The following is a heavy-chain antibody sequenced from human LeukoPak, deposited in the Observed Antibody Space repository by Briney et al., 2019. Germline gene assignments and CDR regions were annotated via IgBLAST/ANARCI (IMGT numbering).Heavy chain of an antibody. CDR2: VDHTGST. Sequence: SETLSLTCSVSDDSITMYYWTWIRQPPGKGLEWIGYVDHTGSTNFNPSLNGRVSISRDTTKNLFSLRLSSVTAADTAVYYCARRTTMVRGVIYTFDIWGQGTMVTVSS. V-gene: IGHV4-59*08. J-gene: IGHJ3*02. CDR3: ARRTTMVRGVIYTFDI. CDR1: DDSITMYY. D-gene: IGHD3-10*01.